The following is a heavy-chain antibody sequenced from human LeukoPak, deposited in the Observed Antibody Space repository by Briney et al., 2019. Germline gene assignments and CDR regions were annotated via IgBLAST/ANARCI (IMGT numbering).Heavy chain of an antibody. V-gene: IGHV4-34*01. D-gene: IGHD3-10*01. CDR2: INHSGST. CDR3: ARGRVGSRWWFDP. Sequence: SETLSLTCAVYGGSFSGYYWSWIRQPPGKGLEWIGEINHSGSTNYNPSLKSRVTISVDTSKNQFSLKLSSVTAADTAEYYCARGRVGSRWWFDPWGQGTLATVSS. J-gene: IGHJ5*02. CDR1: GGSFSGYY.